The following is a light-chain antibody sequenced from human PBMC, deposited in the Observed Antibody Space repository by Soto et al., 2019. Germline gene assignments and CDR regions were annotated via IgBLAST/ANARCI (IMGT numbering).Light chain of an antibody. CDR3: QQYNNWPYT. J-gene: IGKJ2*01. CDR2: GAS. V-gene: IGKV3-15*01. CDR1: QSVSSN. Sequence: EIVMTQSPATLSVSPGERDTLSCRASQSVSSNLAWYQQKPGQAPRLLIYGASTRATGIPARCSGSGSGTEFTLTISSLQSEDFAVYYCQQYNNWPYTFGQGTKPEIK.